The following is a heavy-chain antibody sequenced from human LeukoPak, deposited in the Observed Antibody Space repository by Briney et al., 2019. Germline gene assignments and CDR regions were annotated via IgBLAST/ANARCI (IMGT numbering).Heavy chain of an antibody. V-gene: IGHV4-59*01. Sequence: PSETLSLTCTVSGGSISSYYWSWIRQPPGKGLEWIGYIYYSGSTNYNPSLKSRVTISVDTSKNQFSLKLSSVTAADTAVYYCARVPCIAAAGIYWYFDLWGRGTLVTVSS. J-gene: IGHJ2*01. CDR3: ARVPCIAAAGIYWYFDL. CDR1: GGSISSYY. D-gene: IGHD6-13*01. CDR2: IYYSGST.